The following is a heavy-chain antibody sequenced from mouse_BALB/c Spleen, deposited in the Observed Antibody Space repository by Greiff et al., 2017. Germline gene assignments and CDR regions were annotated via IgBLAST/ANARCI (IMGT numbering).Heavy chain of an antibody. D-gene: IGHD1-1*01. CDR2: ISSGGSYT. CDR3: ARVYDFDY. Sequence: EVKLEESGGGLVKPGGSLKLSCAASGFTFSSYAMSWVRQTPEKRLEWVATISSGGSYTYYPDSVKGRFTIARDNAKNTLYLQMSSLRSEDTAMYYCARVYDFDYWGQGTTLTVSS. J-gene: IGHJ2*01. CDR1: GFTFSSYA. V-gene: IGHV5-9-3*01.